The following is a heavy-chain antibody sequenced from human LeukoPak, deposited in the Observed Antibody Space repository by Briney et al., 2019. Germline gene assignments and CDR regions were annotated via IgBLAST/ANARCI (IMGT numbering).Heavy chain of an antibody. CDR3: AKGTTFEAFDI. CDR1: GFTFSTYW. J-gene: IGHJ3*02. V-gene: IGHV3-9*01. D-gene: IGHD3-10*02. CDR2: IRWNAGGI. Sequence: SLRLSCAASGFTFSTYWMHWVRQAPGKGLEWVSRIRWNAGGIVYADSVKGRFTISRDNANNSLYLQRNSLRGEETALYSCAKGTTFEAFDIWGQGTMVTVSS.